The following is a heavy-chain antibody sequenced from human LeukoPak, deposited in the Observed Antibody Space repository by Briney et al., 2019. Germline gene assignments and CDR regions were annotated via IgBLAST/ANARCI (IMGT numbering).Heavy chain of an antibody. CDR2: ISGSGDST. CDR1: GFTFSSYA. D-gene: IGHD2-15*01. CDR3: AKAGAVVVVVAKFFDY. Sequence: PGGSLRLSCAASGFTFSSYAMGWVRQAPGKGLEWVSAISGSGDSTNYADSVKGRFTISRDNSKNTLYLQVNSLRAEDTAVYCCAKAGAVVVVVAKFFDYWGQGTLVTVSS. J-gene: IGHJ4*02. V-gene: IGHV3-23*01.